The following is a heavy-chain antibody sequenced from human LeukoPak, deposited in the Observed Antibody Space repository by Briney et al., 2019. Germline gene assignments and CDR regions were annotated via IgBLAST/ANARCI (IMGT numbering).Heavy chain of an antibody. CDR3: ARGRTAITMVRGVKSYYFDY. Sequence: GASVKVSCKASGYTFTSYGISWVRQAPGQGLEWMGWISAYNGNTNYAQKLQGRVTMTTDTSTSTAYMELRSLRSDDTAVYYCARGRTAITMVRGVKSYYFDYWGQGTLVTVSS. D-gene: IGHD3-10*01. J-gene: IGHJ4*02. V-gene: IGHV1-18*01. CDR2: ISAYNGNT. CDR1: GYTFTSYG.